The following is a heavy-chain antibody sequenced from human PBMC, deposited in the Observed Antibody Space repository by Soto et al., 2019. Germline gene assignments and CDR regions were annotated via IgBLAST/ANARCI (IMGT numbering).Heavy chain of an antibody. D-gene: IGHD2-2*02. J-gene: IGHJ6*02. CDR3: SRARYCTSPSGYNHYYYGMDI. Sequence: QLVQSGGEVKKPGASVRVSCKASGYTFTKYGITWVRQAPGQGLEGMGWIGVYNGKTNYARKLQGRVIMTAATSASTAYRGLRSLRSADTAVYYWSRARYCTSPSGYNHYYYGMDIWGQWTTVSLSS. V-gene: IGHV1-18*04. CDR1: GYTFTKYG. CDR2: IGVYNGKT.